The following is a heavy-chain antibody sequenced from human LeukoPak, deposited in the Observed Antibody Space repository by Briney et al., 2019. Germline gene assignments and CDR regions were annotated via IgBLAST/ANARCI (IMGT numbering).Heavy chain of an antibody. J-gene: IGHJ4*02. Sequence: PSETLSLTCTVSGGSISSSSYYWGWIRQPPGKGLEWIGSIYYSGSTYYNPSLKSRVTISVDTSKNQFSLKLSSVTAADTAVYYCARRAPGITGTYIFDYWGQGTLVTVSS. CDR3: ARRAPGITGTYIFDY. V-gene: IGHV4-39*07. D-gene: IGHD1-7*01. CDR1: GGSISSSSYY. CDR2: IYYSGST.